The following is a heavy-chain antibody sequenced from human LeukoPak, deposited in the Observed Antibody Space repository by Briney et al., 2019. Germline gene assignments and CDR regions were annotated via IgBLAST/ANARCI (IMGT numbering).Heavy chain of an antibody. CDR2: ISSSSSFI. D-gene: IGHD3-10*02. V-gene: IGHV3-21*01. CDR3: AELGITMIGGV. J-gene: IGHJ6*04. CDR1: GFTFSTYS. Sequence: PGGSLRLSCAASGFTFSTYSMNWVRQSPGKGLEWISSISSSSSFIYYADSVKGRFTISRDNAKNSLYLQMNSLRAEDTAVYYCAELGITMIGGVWGKGTTVTISS.